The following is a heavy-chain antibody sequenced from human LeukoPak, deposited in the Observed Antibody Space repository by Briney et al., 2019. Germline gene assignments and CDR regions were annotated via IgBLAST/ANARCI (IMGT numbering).Heavy chain of an antibody. CDR1: GYTFTGYY. Sequence: GASVKVSCKASGYTFTGYYMHWLRQAPGQGLEWMGWINPNSGGTNYAQKFQGRVTMTRDTSISTAYMELSRLRSDDTAVYYCARGQITMVRGVNSYYFDYWGQGTLVTVSS. D-gene: IGHD3-10*01. J-gene: IGHJ4*02. CDR2: INPNSGGT. CDR3: ARGQITMVRGVNSYYFDY. V-gene: IGHV1-2*02.